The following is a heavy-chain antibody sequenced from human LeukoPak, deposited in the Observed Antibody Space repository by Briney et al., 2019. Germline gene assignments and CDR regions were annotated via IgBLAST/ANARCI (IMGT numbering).Heavy chain of an antibody. J-gene: IGHJ4*02. D-gene: IGHD6-19*01. V-gene: IGHV7-4-1*02. CDR2: INTNTGNP. Sequence: ASVKVSCKTVGYLFTSYVLDWVRQAPGQGLEWMGWINTNTGNPTYAQDFTGQIVLSLDTSVSTAYLQISSLKAEDTAVYYCARVGYSSGSDDFDYWGQGTLVTVSS. CDR3: ARVGYSSGSDDFDY. CDR1: GYLFTSYV.